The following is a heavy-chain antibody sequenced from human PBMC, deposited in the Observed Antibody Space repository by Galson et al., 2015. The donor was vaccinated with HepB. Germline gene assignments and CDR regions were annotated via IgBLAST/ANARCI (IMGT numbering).Heavy chain of an antibody. J-gene: IGHJ4*02. CDR3: ARGPSFDY. V-gene: IGHV1-8*02. CDR2: MNPNSGNT. CDR1: GGTFSSYA. Sequence: SVKVSCKASGGTFSSYAISWVRQAPGQGLEWMGWMNPNSGNTGYAQKFQGRVTMTRNTSISTAYMELSSLRSEDTAVYYCARGPSFDYWGQGTLVTVSS.